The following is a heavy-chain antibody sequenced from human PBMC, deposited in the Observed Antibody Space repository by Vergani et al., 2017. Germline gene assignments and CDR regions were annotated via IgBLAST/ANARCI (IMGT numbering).Heavy chain of an antibody. J-gene: IGHJ6*03. CDR3: ARDGWELLDYFYYMDV. D-gene: IGHD1-26*01. CDR2: INSDGDST. Sequence: VQLVESGGGLVQPGGSLRLSCTASGFTFSNYWMQWVRQAPGKGLMWVSRINSDGDSTSYADSVKGRFTISRDNAKNTLYLQMDRLSAEDTAVYYCARDGWELLDYFYYMDVWGKGTTVTVSS. CDR1: GFTFSNYW. V-gene: IGHV3-74*01.